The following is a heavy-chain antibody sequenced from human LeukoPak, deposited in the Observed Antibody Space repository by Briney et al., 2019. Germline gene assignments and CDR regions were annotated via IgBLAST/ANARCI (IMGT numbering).Heavy chain of an antibody. Sequence: TSETLSLTCTVSGGSIRSYYWSWIRQPPGKGLEGIGYIYYSGSTNYNRSLKSRVTISVDTSKNQFSLKLSSVPAADTAVYYCARHGSTVMATNWFDPWGQGTLVTVSS. CDR1: GGSIRSYY. CDR3: ARHGSTVMATNWFDP. V-gene: IGHV4-59*08. D-gene: IGHD4-11*01. CDR2: IYYSGST. J-gene: IGHJ5*02.